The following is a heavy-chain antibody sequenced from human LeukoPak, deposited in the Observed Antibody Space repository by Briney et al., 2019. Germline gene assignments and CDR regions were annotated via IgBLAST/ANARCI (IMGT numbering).Heavy chain of an antibody. V-gene: IGHV4-59*01. CDR1: GGSISSYY. Sequence: SETLSLTCTVSGGSISSYYWSWIRQPPGKGLEWIGYIYYSGSTNYNPSLKSRVTISVDTSKNQFSLKLSSVTAADTAVYYCASLYCSSTSCHDYWGQGTLVTVSS. CDR3: ASLYCSSTSCHDY. D-gene: IGHD2-2*01. CDR2: IYYSGST. J-gene: IGHJ4*02.